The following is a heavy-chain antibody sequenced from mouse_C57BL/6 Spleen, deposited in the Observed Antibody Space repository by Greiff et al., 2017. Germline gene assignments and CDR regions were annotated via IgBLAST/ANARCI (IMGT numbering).Heavy chain of an antibody. V-gene: IGHV10-3*01. J-gene: IGHJ1*03. Sequence: EVQLVESGGGLVQPKGSLKLSCAASGFTFNTYAMHWVRQAPGKGLEWVARIRSKSSNYATYYADSVKDSFTISRDDSQSMLYLQMNNLKTEDTAMYYCVRESYSNRYWYFDVWGTGTTVTVSS. CDR3: VRESYSNRYWYFDV. CDR1: GFTFNTYA. D-gene: IGHD2-5*01. CDR2: IRSKSSNYAT.